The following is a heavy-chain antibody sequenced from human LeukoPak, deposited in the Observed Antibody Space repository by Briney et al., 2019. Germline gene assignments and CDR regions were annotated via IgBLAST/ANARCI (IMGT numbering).Heavy chain of an antibody. V-gene: IGHV3-23*01. D-gene: IGHD1-1*01. CDR3: AKLNDNYYYYGMGV. J-gene: IGHJ6*02. CDR1: GFTFSSYA. CDR2: ISGSGGST. Sequence: PGGSLRLSCAASGFTFSSYAMSWVRQAPGKGLEWVSAISGSGGSTYYADSVKGRFTISRDNSKNTLYLQMNSLRAEDTAVYYCAKLNDNYYYYGMGVWGQGTTVTVSS.